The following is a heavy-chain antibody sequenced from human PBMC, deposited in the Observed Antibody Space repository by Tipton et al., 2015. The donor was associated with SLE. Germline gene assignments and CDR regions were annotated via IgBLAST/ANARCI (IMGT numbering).Heavy chain of an antibody. Sequence: QVQLVQSGAEVKNPGASVQVSCKTSGYSFTSYAITWVRQAPGQGLEWVGYISPYNGTATYAQNFQDRVSITADESTSTAYMELSSLRSEDTAVYYCATVVAAAGPPGEYFQNWGQGTLVTVSS. V-gene: IGHV1-69*01. CDR2: ISPYNGTA. CDR3: ATVVAAAGPPGEYFQN. J-gene: IGHJ1*01. CDR1: GYSFTSYA. D-gene: IGHD6-13*01.